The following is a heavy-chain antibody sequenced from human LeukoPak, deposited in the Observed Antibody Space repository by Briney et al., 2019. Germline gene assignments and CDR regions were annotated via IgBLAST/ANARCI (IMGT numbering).Heavy chain of an antibody. CDR1: GFTFSSNW. Sequence: GGSLRLSCAASGFTFSSNWMSWVRQTPGKGLEWVANIKKDGSETNYVDSVKGRFTISRDNAKNTLYLQMNSLRADDTAVYYCARGYGGNDYWGQGTLVTVSS. CDR3: ARGYGGNDY. CDR2: IKKDGSET. J-gene: IGHJ4*02. D-gene: IGHD4-23*01. V-gene: IGHV3-7*01.